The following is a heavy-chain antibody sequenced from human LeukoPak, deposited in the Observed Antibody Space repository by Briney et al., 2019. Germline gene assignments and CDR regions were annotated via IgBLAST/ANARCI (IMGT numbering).Heavy chain of an antibody. CDR3: STDRRLTGLFDF. J-gene: IGHJ4*02. CDR1: GFTFTNTW. D-gene: IGHD3-9*01. Sequence: GGSLRLSCVASGFTFTNTWMTWVRQAPGKGLVWVARIKRRSDGETTDYAAPVKGRFTISRDDSKNTLYLRMNNLKTVDTAVYYCSTDRRLTGLFDFWGQGAQVTVSS. CDR2: IKRRSDGETT. V-gene: IGHV3-15*01.